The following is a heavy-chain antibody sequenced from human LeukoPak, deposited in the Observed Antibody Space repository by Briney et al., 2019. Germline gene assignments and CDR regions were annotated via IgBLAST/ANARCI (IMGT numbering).Heavy chain of an antibody. CDR1: GFTFDDYA. D-gene: IGHD3-22*01. Sequence: GRSLRLSCAASGFTFDDYAMYWVRQAPGKGLEWVSGISWNSGSIGYADSVKGRFTISRDNAKNSLYLQMNSLRAEDTALYYCAKDSSGYYGVFDYWGQGTLVTVSS. J-gene: IGHJ4*02. CDR3: AKDSSGYYGVFDY. V-gene: IGHV3-9*01. CDR2: ISWNSGSI.